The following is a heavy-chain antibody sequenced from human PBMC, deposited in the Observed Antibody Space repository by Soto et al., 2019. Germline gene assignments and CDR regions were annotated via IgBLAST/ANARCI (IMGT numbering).Heavy chain of an antibody. CDR1: GGSISSYY. CDR3: ARPATYYYDSSGLKRGWYFDL. CDR2: IYYSGST. Sequence: QVQLQESGPGLVKPSETLSLTCTVSGGSISSYYWSWIRQPPGKGLEWIGYIYYSGSTNYNPSLKSRVTISVDTSKNQCSLKLSSVTAADTAVYYCARPATYYYDSSGLKRGWYFDLWGRGTLVTVSS. J-gene: IGHJ2*01. V-gene: IGHV4-59*01. D-gene: IGHD3-22*01.